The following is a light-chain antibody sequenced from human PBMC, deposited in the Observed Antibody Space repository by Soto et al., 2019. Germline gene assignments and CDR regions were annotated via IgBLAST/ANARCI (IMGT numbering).Light chain of an antibody. V-gene: IGKV3-11*01. J-gene: IGKJ5*01. Sequence: EIVLTQSPATLSLSPWERATLSYRASQSVSSYFALYQQIPGQAPRLLIYDASNRATGIPARFSGSGSGTDFTLTISSLEPEDFAVYCCQQRSNWPPITFGQGTRLEIK. CDR2: DAS. CDR3: QQRSNWPPIT. CDR1: QSVSSY.